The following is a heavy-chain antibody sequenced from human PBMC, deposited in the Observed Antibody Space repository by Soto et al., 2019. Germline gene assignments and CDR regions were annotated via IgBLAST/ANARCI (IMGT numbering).Heavy chain of an antibody. J-gene: IGHJ6*02. CDR1: GFTFSDHY. CDR3: ARGGPYSSSWANHYYYYGMDV. V-gene: IGHV3-72*01. D-gene: IGHD6-13*01. CDR2: TRNKANSYTT. Sequence: PGGSLRLSCAASGFTFSDHYMDWVRQAPGKGLEWVGRTRNKANSYTTEYAASVKGRFTNSRDDSKNSLYLQMNSLKTEDTAVYYCARGGPYSSSWANHYYYYGMDVWGQGTTVTVSS.